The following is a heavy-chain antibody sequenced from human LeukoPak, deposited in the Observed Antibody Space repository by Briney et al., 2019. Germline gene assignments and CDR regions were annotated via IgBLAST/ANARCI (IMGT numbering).Heavy chain of an antibody. D-gene: IGHD3-3*01. CDR1: GGSLSGYY. V-gene: IGHV4-34*01. J-gene: IGHJ4*02. CDR3: ARGLRSGYPPDY. CDR2: INHSGST. Sequence: SETLSLTCAVYGGSLSGYYWSWIRQPPGKGLEGIGEINHSGSTNYNPSLKSRVTISVDTSKNQFSLKLSSVTAADTAVYYCARGLRSGYPPDYWGQGTLVTVSS.